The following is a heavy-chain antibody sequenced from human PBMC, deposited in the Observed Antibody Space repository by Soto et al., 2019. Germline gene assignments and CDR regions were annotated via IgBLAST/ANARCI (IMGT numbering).Heavy chain of an antibody. CDR1: GGSISSYY. CDR3: ARLGYCSSTSCSAEDV. CDR2: IYYSGST. J-gene: IGHJ6*02. V-gene: IGHV4-59*08. Sequence: SETLSLTCTVSGGSISSYYWSWIRQPPGKGLEWIGYIYYSGSTNYNPSPKSRVTISVDTSKNQFSLKLSSVTAADTAVYYCARLGYCSSTSCSAEDVWGQGTTVTVSS. D-gene: IGHD2-2*01.